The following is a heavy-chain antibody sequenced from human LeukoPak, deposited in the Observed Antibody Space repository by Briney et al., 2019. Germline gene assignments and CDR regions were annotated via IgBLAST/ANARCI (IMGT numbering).Heavy chain of an antibody. Sequence: SETLSLTCAVYGGSLSGYYWSWIRQPPGKGLEWIGEINHSGSTNYNPSLKSRVTISVDTSQNQFSLKLNSVTAADTAVFYCARGRRGFGYGMDVWGQGTTVTVSS. J-gene: IGHJ6*02. CDR1: GGSLSGYY. CDR2: INHSGST. V-gene: IGHV4-34*01. D-gene: IGHD3-10*01. CDR3: ARGRRGFGYGMDV.